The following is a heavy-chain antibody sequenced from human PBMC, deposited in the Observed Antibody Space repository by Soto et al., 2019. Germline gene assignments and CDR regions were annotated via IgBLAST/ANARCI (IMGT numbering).Heavy chain of an antibody. V-gene: IGHV4-31*03. CDR3: ARDFGYSYGNWFDP. D-gene: IGHD5-18*01. CDR1: GGSISSGGYY. CDR2: IYYSGST. J-gene: IGHJ5*02. Sequence: SETLSLTCTVSGGSISSGGYYWSWIRQHPGKGLEYIGYIYYSGSTYYNPSLKSRVTISIDTSKNQFSLKLSSVTAADTAVYYCARDFGYSYGNWFDPWGQGTQVTVSS.